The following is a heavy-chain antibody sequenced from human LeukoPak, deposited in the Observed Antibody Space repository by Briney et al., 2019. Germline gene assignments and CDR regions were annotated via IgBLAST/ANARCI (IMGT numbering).Heavy chain of an antibody. V-gene: IGHV5-51*01. Sequence: GESLKISYKATGYSFTTYWIGWVRQMPGKGLEWMGIIYPADSTAHYSPSFQGQVTISVDKSINTAYLQWSRLKASGTAMYYCARRHYDSSGYNFDYWGQGTLVTVSS. CDR1: GYSFTTYW. CDR2: IYPADSTA. J-gene: IGHJ4*02. D-gene: IGHD3-22*01. CDR3: ARRHYDSSGYNFDY.